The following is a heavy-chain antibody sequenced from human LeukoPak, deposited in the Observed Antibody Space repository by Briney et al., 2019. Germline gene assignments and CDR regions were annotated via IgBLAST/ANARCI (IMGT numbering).Heavy chain of an antibody. CDR3: ARGYSSWRDFFDY. J-gene: IGHJ4*02. D-gene: IGHD6-13*01. CDR1: GLTFSRYA. V-gene: IGHV3-23*01. Sequence: AGGSLRLSCAASGLTFSRYALSWVRQAPGKGLEWVSAISGSGSSTYYADSVKGRFTISRDNSKNTLYLQMNSLTAEDTAVYYCARGYSSWRDFFDYWGQGTLVTVSS. CDR2: ISGSGSST.